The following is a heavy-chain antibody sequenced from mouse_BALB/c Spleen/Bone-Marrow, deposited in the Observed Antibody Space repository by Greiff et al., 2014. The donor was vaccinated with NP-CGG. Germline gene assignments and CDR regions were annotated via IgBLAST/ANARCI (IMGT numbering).Heavy chain of an antibody. V-gene: IGHV2-9*02. CDR2: IWVGGST. D-gene: IGHD3-2*02. CDR1: GFSLTSYG. CDR3: ARRSQGYAMDY. J-gene: IGHJ4*01. Sequence: VQLQQSGPGLVAPSQSLSITRTVSGFSLTSYGVHWVRQPPGKGLEWLGVIWVGGSTNYNSALMSRLSISKDNSKSQVFLKMNSLQTDDTAMYYCARRSQGYAMDYWGQGTSVTVSS.